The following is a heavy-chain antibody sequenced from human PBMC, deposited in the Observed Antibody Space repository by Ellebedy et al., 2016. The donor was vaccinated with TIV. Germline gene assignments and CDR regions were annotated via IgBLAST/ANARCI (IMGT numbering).Heavy chain of an antibody. V-gene: IGHV3-23*01. CDR2: ITATSGTT. J-gene: IGHJ4*02. CDR1: GFTFSGYA. D-gene: IGHD2-21*02. Sequence: PGGSLRLSCAASGFTFSGYAMSWVRQTPVKGLEWVSHITATSGTTYYADSVKGRFTISRDNSKNTLYLQMNSLRADDTAVYYCARRRAVTSIRYFDYWGQGTLVTVSS. CDR3: ARRRAVTSIRYFDY.